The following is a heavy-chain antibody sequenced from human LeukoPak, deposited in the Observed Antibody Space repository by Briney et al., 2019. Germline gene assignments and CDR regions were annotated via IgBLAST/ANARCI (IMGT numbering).Heavy chain of an antibody. J-gene: IGHJ4*02. D-gene: IGHD3-16*02. CDR1: GFTFSSYG. CDR2: ISGSGGST. V-gene: IGHV3-23*01. CDR3: AKELRLGELSSPESFDY. Sequence: GGSLRLSCAASGFTFSSYGMSWVRQAPGKGLEWVSAISGSGGSTYYADSVKGRFTISRDNSKNTLYLQMNSLRAEDTAVYYCAKELRLGELSSPESFDYWGQGTLVTVSS.